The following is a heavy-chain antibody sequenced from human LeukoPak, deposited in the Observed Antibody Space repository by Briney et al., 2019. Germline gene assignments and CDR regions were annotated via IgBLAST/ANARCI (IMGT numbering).Heavy chain of an antibody. Sequence: PGGSLRLSCVASGFTFSSYGMHWVRQAPGKGLEWVAVIWYDGSNKYYADSVKGRFTISRDNPKNTLYLQMNSLRAEDTAVYYCARDRQDLWSGYPKYYFDCWGQGTLVIVSS. V-gene: IGHV3-33*01. J-gene: IGHJ4*02. CDR2: IWYDGSNK. CDR1: GFTFSSYG. D-gene: IGHD3-3*01. CDR3: ARDRQDLWSGYPKYYFDC.